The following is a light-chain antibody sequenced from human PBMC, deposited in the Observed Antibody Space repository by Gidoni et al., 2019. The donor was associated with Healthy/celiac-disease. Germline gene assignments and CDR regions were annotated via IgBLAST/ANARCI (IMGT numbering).Light chain of an antibody. CDR1: QSVSSSY. J-gene: IGKJ3*01. Sequence: EIVLTQSPGTLSLSPGERATLSCRASQSVSSSYLAWYQQKPGQAPRLLIYGASSRATGIPDRFSGSGSGTDFTLTISRLEPEDFAVYYCQQYGSSSFTFXXXTKVDIK. CDR2: GAS. V-gene: IGKV3-20*01. CDR3: QQYGSSSFT.